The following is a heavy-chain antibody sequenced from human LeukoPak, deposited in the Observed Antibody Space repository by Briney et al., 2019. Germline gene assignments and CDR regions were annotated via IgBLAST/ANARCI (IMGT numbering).Heavy chain of an antibody. Sequence: SETLSLTCTVSGGSISSYYWNWIRQPPRGGLVGRGDSFYSGSTTYDPSLTSRVTISVHTSKNQFSLKLRSVTAADTAVYYCARSLYYYGSDSFDIWGQGTMVSVSS. J-gene: IGHJ3*02. CDR1: GGSISSYY. CDR3: ARSLYYYGSDSFDI. D-gene: IGHD3-10*01. CDR2: SFYSGST. V-gene: IGHV4-59*01.